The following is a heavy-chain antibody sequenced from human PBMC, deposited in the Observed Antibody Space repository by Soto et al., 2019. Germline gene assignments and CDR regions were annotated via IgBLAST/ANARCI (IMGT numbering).Heavy chain of an antibody. J-gene: IGHJ4*02. Sequence: GGSLRLSCTVSGFAFNNYGINWVRQAPGQGLEWVSSISKSDYTYYSDSVKGRFTISRDNAKNSVSLQMNTLRVEDTAVYYCAREDSIIIPTVSDFWGQGTLVTVSS. CDR2: ISKSDYT. D-gene: IGHD3-22*01. CDR1: GFAFNNYG. V-gene: IGHV3-21*01. CDR3: AREDSIIIPTVSDF.